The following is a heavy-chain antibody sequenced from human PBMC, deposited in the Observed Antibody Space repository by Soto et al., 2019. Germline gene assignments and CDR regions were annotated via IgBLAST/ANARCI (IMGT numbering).Heavy chain of an antibody. V-gene: IGHV3-23*01. D-gene: IGHD3-10*01. Sequence: PGGSLRLSCIASGSTFSSQVMSWVRQAPGKGLEWVSTLSTSGSDTYYADSVKGRFTISRDNSKNMMYLQMSSLRAEDTAIYYCAKVNPYGSFDYWGQGSLVTVSS. CDR3: AKVNPYGSFDY. CDR2: LSTSGSDT. CDR1: GSTFSSQV. J-gene: IGHJ4*02.